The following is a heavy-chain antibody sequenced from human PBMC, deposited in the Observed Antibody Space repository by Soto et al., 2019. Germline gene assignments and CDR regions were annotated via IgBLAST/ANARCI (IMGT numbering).Heavy chain of an antibody. Sequence: QVQLQESGPGLVKPSETLSLTCTVSGASITSSYWSWIRQPPGKGLEWIGYIYYSGNTKYNPSLKCRATISVDTSKNQFSLKLRSVTAADTAVYYCAKVWGLDYLDNWGQVTLVTVSS. D-gene: IGHD7-27*01. CDR1: GASITSSY. J-gene: IGHJ4*02. V-gene: IGHV4-59*01. CDR2: IYYSGNT. CDR3: AKVWGLDYLDN.